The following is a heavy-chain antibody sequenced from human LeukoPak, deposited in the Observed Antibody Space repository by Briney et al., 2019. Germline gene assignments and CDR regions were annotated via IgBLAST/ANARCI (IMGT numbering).Heavy chain of an antibody. Sequence: GGSLRLSCAASGFIFSNYAMSWVRQAPGKGLVWVSRINIDVSITTYADSVKGRFTISRDNAKNTLYLHMNSLRADDTAVYYCARGGSCSGGNCKYTRKEIGYWGQGTLVTVSS. CDR2: INIDVSIT. J-gene: IGHJ4*02. D-gene: IGHD2-15*01. CDR1: GFIFSNYA. V-gene: IGHV3-74*01. CDR3: ARGGSCSGGNCKYTRKEIGY.